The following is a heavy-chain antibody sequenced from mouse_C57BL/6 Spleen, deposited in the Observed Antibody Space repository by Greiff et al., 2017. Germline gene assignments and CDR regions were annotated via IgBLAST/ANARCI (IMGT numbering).Heavy chain of an antibody. V-gene: IGHV5-16*01. CDR2: INYGGSST. CDR1: GFPFSGSY. D-gene: IGHD2-3*01. Sequence: EVKLQESEGGLVQPGSSMKLSCTASGFPFSGSYMAWVRQVPEKGLEWVANINYGGSSTYYLDSLKSRFIISRDNAKNILYLQMSSLKSEDTATYYCARDRDGWYAMDYWGQGTSVTVSS. J-gene: IGHJ4*01. CDR3: ARDRDGWYAMDY.